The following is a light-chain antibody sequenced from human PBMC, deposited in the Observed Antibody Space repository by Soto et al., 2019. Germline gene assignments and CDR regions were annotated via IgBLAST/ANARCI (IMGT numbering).Light chain of an antibody. V-gene: IGKV3-15*01. CDR3: QQCNNWPPLT. CDR1: QNIESN. CDR2: TAS. Sequence: DIVMTQSPVTLSVSPGESATLSCRASQNIESNLAWYQQKPGQSPRLLIYTASTRASGIPARFSGSGYVTEFTLTISSLQSEDSAVYYCQQCNNWPPLTFGGGTKVDI. J-gene: IGKJ4*01.